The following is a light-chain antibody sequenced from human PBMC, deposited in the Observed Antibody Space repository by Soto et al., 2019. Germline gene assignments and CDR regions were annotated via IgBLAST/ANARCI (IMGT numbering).Light chain of an antibody. Sequence: DIQMTQSPSTLSASVGDRITITCRASQRISTWLAWYQQKPGKAPKLLIYKASSLESGVPSRFSGSGSETEFTLTISSLQPDDFATYYCQQYNGYSRTFGQGTKVEIK. CDR2: KAS. CDR1: QRISTW. V-gene: IGKV1-5*03. J-gene: IGKJ1*01. CDR3: QQYNGYSRT.